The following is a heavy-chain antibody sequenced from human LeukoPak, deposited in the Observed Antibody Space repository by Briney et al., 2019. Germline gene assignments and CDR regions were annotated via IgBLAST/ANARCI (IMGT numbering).Heavy chain of an antibody. J-gene: IGHJ4*02. CDR3: ARRSPPRTFDY. CDR1: GGSISSYY. CDR2: IYYDGTT. D-gene: IGHD4-17*01. V-gene: IGHV4-59*04. Sequence: SETLSLTCTVSGGSISSYYWSWIRQPPGKGLEWIAFIYYDGTTYYNPSLKSRVTISVDTSKNQFSLKLSSVTAADTAVYYCARRSPPRTFDYWGQGALVTVSS.